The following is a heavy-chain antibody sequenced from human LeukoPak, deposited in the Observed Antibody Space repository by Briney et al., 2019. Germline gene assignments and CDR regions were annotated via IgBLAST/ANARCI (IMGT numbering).Heavy chain of an antibody. CDR3: ARAGASYAMDV. Sequence: GGSLRLSCTASGFSFSGHWMHWACQLPGKGLVWVSRIFVDGSSTSYADSVKGRFTISRDNTKNTLYLQMSSLRDDDTAVYYCARAGASYAMDVWGQGTTVTVS. CDR2: IFVDGSST. CDR1: GFSFSGHW. V-gene: IGHV3-74*01. J-gene: IGHJ6*02. D-gene: IGHD1-14*01.